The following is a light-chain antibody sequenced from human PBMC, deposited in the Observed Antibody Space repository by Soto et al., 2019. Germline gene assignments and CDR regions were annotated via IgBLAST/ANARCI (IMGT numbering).Light chain of an antibody. CDR1: SSDVGGYNY. V-gene: IGLV2-14*01. CDR2: EVN. Sequence: QSALTRPASVSGSPGQSITISCTGTSSDVGGYNYVSWYQQHPGKAPKLMIYEVNNRPSGVSNRFSGSKSGNTASLTISGIQAEDVAHYYYSSFTSTSTYVFGSGTKLTVL. J-gene: IGLJ1*01. CDR3: SSFTSTSTYV.